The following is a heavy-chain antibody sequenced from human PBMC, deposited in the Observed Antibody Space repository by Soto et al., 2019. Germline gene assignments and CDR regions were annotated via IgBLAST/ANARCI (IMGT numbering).Heavy chain of an antibody. J-gene: IGHJ4*02. D-gene: IGHD3-22*01. V-gene: IGHV4-31*03. CDR1: GDSISSGGYY. CDR2: IYYSGTT. CDR3: ARDNRSGYYFDY. Sequence: SETLSLTCTVSGDSISSGGYYWSWIRQHPGKGLEWIGYIYYSGTTYYNPSLKSRVTISVDRSKNQFSLKLSSVTAADTAVYYCARDNRSGYYFDYWGQGTLVTVSS.